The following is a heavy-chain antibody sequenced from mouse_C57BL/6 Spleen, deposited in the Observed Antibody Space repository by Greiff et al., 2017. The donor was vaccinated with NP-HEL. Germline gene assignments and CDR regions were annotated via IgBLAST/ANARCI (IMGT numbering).Heavy chain of an antibody. CDR1: GYTFTSYW. CDR3: ARRKDDGYYYAMDY. Sequence: VQLQQPEAELVKPGASVKLSCKASGYTFTSYWMQWVKQRPGQGLEWIGEIDPSDSYTNYNQKFKGKATLTVDTSSSTAYMQLSSLTSEDSAVYYCARRKDDGYYYAMDYWGQGTSVTVSS. D-gene: IGHD2-3*01. J-gene: IGHJ4*01. CDR2: IDPSDSYT. V-gene: IGHV1-50*01.